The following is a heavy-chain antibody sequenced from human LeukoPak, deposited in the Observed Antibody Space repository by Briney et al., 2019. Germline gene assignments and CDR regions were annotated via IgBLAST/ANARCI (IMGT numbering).Heavy chain of an antibody. V-gene: IGHV4-4*02. CDR1: GGSISGTNW. CDR3: SRESGPFSPFGF. CDR2: ISLRGLT. Sequence: SGTLSLTCGVSGGSISGTNWWSWVRQPPGQGLEWIGEISLRGLTNYSPSLRSRLTMSLDESKNQVSLNLTSVTAADTAVYYCSRESGPFSPFGFWGQGTLVSVHS. J-gene: IGHJ4*02. D-gene: IGHD1-26*01.